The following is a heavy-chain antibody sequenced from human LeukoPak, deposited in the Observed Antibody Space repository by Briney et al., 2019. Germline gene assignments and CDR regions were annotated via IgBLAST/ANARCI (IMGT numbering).Heavy chain of an antibody. J-gene: IGHJ4*02. CDR1: GYTFTSYY. V-gene: IGHV1-46*01. Sequence: GASVKVSCKASGYTFTSYYMHWVRQAPGQGLEWMGIINPSGGSTSYAQKFQGRVTMTRDMSTSTDYMELSSLRSEDTAVYCTRDPRHLDSWGQGTLVTVSS. CDR2: INPSGGST. D-gene: IGHD6-6*01. CDR3: TRDPRHLDS.